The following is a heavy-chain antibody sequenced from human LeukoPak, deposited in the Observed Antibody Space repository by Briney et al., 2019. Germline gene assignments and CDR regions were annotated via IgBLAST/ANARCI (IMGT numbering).Heavy chain of an antibody. CDR1: GFTFSSFA. D-gene: IGHD4-23*01. CDR2: ISDSGVST. V-gene: IGHV3-23*01. CDR3: AKKVRVYSGSYYDY. Sequence: GGSLRLSCAASGFTFSSFAMSWVRQAPGKGLEWVSSISDSGVSTNYADSVKGRFTISRDKAKKTLYLVVNSLRAEDTVVYYCAKKVRVYSGSYYDYWGQGALVTVSS. J-gene: IGHJ4*02.